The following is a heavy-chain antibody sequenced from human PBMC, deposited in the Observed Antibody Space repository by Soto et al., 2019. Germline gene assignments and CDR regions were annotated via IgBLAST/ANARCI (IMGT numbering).Heavy chain of an antibody. Sequence: EVQLVESGGDLVQPGGSLRLSCAASGFSVNSKYMSWVRQAPGKGLEWVSLIQSGGSTYYAGSVKSRFTISRDLSENTMFLKMNILRVEDTTVYYCLRDDVHCNGVRCYGVPMDVGGKGTTVTVSA. CDR2: IQSGGST. V-gene: IGHV3-66*01. D-gene: IGHD2-15*01. J-gene: IGHJ6*04. CDR1: GFSVNSKY. CDR3: LRDDVHCNGVRCYGVPMDV.